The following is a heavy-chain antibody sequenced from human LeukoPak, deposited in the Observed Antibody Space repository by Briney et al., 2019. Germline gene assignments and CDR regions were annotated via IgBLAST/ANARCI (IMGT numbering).Heavy chain of an antibody. CDR2: IYHSGST. D-gene: IGHD1-20*01. CDR1: GGSISSGGYY. J-gene: IGHJ3*02. CDR3: ARDPNWNDVLGAFDI. Sequence: SETLSLTCTVSGGSISSGGYYWSWIRQPPGKGLEWIGYIYHSGSTYYNPSLKSRVTISVDTSKNQFSLKLSSVTAADTAVYYCARDPNWNDVLGAFDIWGQGTMVTVSS. V-gene: IGHV4-61*08.